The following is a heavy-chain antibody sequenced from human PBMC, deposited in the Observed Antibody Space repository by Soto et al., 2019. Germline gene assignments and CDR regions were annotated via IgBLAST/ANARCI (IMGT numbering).Heavy chain of an antibody. CDR2: IHHSGTA. V-gene: IGHV4-38-2*01. CDR1: GYSITSGYN. D-gene: IGHD3-9*01. CDR3: ARGGSNDWQVAFDI. J-gene: IGHJ3*02. Sequence: PSETLSLTCGVSGYSITSGYNWGWIRQPPGKGLQWIGSIHHSGTAHYNPSLKSRGTISVDTSKNEFSLKLSSVTAADTAVYYCARGGSNDWQVAFDIWGQGTRVTVSS.